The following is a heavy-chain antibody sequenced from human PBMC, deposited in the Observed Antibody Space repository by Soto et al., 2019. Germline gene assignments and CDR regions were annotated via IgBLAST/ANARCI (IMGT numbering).Heavy chain of an antibody. CDR1: GFTFDDYA. CDR3: AKDHCSDSNTVRD. J-gene: IGHJ4*02. V-gene: IGHV3-9*01. D-gene: IGHD3-22*01. Sequence: EVQLVESGGGLVQPGRSLRLSCAASGFTFDDYAMHWVRQAPGKGLEWVAGISWNSGSIDYADAVKGRFTISRDNAKNSLYLQMNSLRAEDTASYYCAKDHCSDSNTVRDWGQGTLVTVSS. CDR2: ISWNSGSI.